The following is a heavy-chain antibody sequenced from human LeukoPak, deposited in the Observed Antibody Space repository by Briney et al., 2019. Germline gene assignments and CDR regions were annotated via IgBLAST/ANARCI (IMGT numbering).Heavy chain of an antibody. V-gene: IGHV1-2*02. Sequence: ASVKVSCKTSGYSLTGYYMHWVRQAPGQGHEWMGWINPDSGGTDYAQKFQGRVTMTRDTSISTAYMDLSRLRSGDTAVYYCVREYCSGGACYFDYWGQGTLVTVSS. D-gene: IGHD2-15*01. CDR3: VREYCSGGACYFDY. CDR1: GYSLTGYY. CDR2: INPDSGGT. J-gene: IGHJ4*02.